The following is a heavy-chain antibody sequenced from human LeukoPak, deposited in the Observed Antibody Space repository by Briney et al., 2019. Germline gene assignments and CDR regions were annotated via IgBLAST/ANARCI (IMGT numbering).Heavy chain of an antibody. J-gene: IGHJ4*02. CDR3: ARGANWGSPDY. D-gene: IGHD7-27*01. Sequence: PSETLSLTCTVSGGSISSDYWSWIRQSPGKGLEWIGYIYYSGTTSYNPSLKSRVTISLDTSKNQFSLKLSSVTAADTAVYYCARGANWGSPDYWGQGTLVTVSS. CDR1: GGSISSDY. CDR2: IYYSGTT. V-gene: IGHV4-59*01.